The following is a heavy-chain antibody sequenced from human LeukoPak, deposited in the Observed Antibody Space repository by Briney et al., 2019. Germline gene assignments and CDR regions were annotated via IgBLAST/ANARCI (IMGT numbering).Heavy chain of an antibody. CDR3: ARVLRYFDWPDY. Sequence: ASPKVSSTASADTLTVYYTRCVPHTPGEGLEWMRRINPKSGATNSMQNLRGGVTNTRDTSISTAYMQLSRLRSDDTAVYYCARVLRYFDWPDYWRQRTLVT. V-gene: IGHV1-2*01. CDR2: INPKSGAT. CDR1: ADTLTVYY. J-gene: IGHJ4*02. D-gene: IGHD3-9*01.